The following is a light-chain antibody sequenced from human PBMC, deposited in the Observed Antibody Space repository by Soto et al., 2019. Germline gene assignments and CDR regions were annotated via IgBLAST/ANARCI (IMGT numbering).Light chain of an antibody. CDR3: ATWDRSLSVGV. CDR2: DND. J-gene: IGLJ2*01. Sequence: QSVLTQPPLVSAAPGQKLTISCSGSSSNIGNNYVFWYQQLPGTAPKLLIYDNDKRPSGIPDRFSGSKSGTSATLGITGLQTGDEADYYCATWDRSLSVGVFGGGTKLTVL. CDR1: SSNIGNNY. V-gene: IGLV1-51*01.